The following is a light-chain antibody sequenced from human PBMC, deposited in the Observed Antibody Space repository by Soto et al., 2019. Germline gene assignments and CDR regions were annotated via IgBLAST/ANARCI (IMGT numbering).Light chain of an antibody. Sequence: DIQMTHSPSTLSASVGDRVTITCRASQSISSWLAWYQQKPGKAPKLLIYDASSLESGVPSRFSGSGSGTEFTLTISSLPPDDFAAYYCQQYNSYPLTFGGGT. V-gene: IGKV1-5*01. CDR3: QQYNSYPLT. CDR2: DAS. J-gene: IGKJ4*01. CDR1: QSISSW.